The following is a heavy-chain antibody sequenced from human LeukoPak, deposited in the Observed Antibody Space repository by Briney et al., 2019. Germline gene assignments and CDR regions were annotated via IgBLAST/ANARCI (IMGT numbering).Heavy chain of an antibody. J-gene: IGHJ5*02. D-gene: IGHD1-14*01. Sequence: SETLSLTCTVSGGSASSGSYYWSWIRQPPGKGPEWIGYIYYSGSTNYNPSLKSRVTISVDTSKNQFSLKLSSVTAADTAVYYCARDRRNLFDPWGQGTLVTVSS. CDR2: IYYSGST. CDR1: GGSASSGSYY. V-gene: IGHV4-61*01. CDR3: ARDRRNLFDP.